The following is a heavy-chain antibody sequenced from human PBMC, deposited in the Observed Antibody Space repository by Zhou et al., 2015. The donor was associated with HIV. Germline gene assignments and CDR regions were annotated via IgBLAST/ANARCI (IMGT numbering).Heavy chain of an antibody. CDR3: ARGLPNWQHRFHYYYMDV. D-gene: IGHD7-27*01. CDR2: IIPIFGTT. V-gene: IGHV1-69*01. CDR1: GFYIKSYI. J-gene: IGHJ6*03. Sequence: QVQLVQSGTEVKKPGASVKVSCKASGFYIKSYITSWLRQAPGQGLEWVGQIIPIFGTTNSAPKFQGRLVITADESTSTSYMELTSLRSEDTAVYYCARGLPNWQHRFHYYYMDVWGKGATVTVSS.